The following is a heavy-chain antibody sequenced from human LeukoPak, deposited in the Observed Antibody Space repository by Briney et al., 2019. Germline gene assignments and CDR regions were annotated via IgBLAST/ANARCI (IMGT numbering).Heavy chain of an antibody. Sequence: SVKVSCKASGGTFSSYAISWVRQAPGQGLEWMGGIIPIFGTANYAQKFQGRVTITADESTSTAYMELSSLRSEDTAVYYCARDPTQEYCGGDCYSPWGQGTLVTVSS. D-gene: IGHD2-21*02. CDR3: ARDPTQEYCGGDCYSP. CDR2: IIPIFGTA. J-gene: IGHJ5*02. CDR1: GGTFSSYA. V-gene: IGHV1-69*13.